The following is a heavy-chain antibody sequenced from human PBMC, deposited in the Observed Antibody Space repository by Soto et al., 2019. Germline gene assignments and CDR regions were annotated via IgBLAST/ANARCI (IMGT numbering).Heavy chain of an antibody. J-gene: IGHJ6*02. D-gene: IGHD3-10*01. Sequence: ASVKVSCKASGYTFTSYAMHWVRQAPGQRLEWMGWINAGNGNTKYSQKFQGRVTITRDTSASTAYMELSSLRSEDTAVYYCARDPTGSPHLDYNYYGMDVWGQGTTVTVSS. V-gene: IGHV1-3*01. CDR3: ARDPTGSPHLDYNYYGMDV. CDR2: INAGNGNT. CDR1: GYTFTSYA.